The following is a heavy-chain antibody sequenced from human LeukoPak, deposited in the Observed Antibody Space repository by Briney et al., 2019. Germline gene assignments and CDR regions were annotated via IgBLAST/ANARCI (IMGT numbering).Heavy chain of an antibody. CDR1: GFTVSSNY. V-gene: IGHV3-53*01. J-gene: IGHJ4*02. CDR3: AGDHYDILTGIVDY. CDR2: IYSGGST. Sequence: GGSLRLSCAASGFTVSSNYMSWVRQAPGEGLEWVSVIYSGGSTYYADSVKGRLTISRDNSKNTPYLKMNSLRAKATPVYYCAGDHYDILTGIVDYWGQGTLVTVSS. D-gene: IGHD3-9*01.